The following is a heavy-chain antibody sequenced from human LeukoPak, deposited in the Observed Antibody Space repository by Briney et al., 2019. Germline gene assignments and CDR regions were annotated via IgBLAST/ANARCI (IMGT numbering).Heavy chain of an antibody. CDR2: INPSGCST. V-gene: IGHV1-46*01. J-gene: IGHJ3*02. Sequence: ASVKVSCKASGYTFTSYYMHWVRQAPGQGLEWMGIINPSGCSTSYAQKFQGRVTMTRDTSTSIVYMELSSLRSEDTAVYYCARATYYDILTGYSSDAFDIWGQGTMVTVSS. CDR1: GYTFTSYY. CDR3: ARATYYDILTGYSSDAFDI. D-gene: IGHD3-9*01.